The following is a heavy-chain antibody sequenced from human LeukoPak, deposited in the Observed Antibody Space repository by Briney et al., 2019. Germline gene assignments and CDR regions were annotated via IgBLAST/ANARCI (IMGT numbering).Heavy chain of an antibody. V-gene: IGHV4-61*02. D-gene: IGHD2-2*01. J-gene: IGHJ6*02. CDR2: IYTSGST. CDR1: GGSISSGTYY. CDR3: ARCSLAFCSSTGCYSNAMDV. Sequence: SQTLSLTCTVSGGSISSGTYYWSWLRQPAGTGLEWIGRIYTSGSTNYNPSLKSRVTISVDTSKNQFSLKLSSVTAADSAVYYCARCSLAFCSSTGCYSNAMDVWGQGTTVTVSS.